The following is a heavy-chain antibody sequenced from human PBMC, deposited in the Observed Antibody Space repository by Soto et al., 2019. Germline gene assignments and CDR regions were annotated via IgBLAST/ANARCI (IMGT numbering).Heavy chain of an antibody. J-gene: IGHJ4*02. D-gene: IGHD2-15*01. Sequence: EVQLVESGGGLVKPGGSLRLSCAASGFTFSNAWMSWVRQAPGKGLEWVGRIKSKTDGGTTDYAAPVKGRFTISRDDSKNTLYLQMNSLKTEDTAVYYCTTYNVVAVNDLMDYWGQGTLVTVSS. CDR3: TTYNVVAVNDLMDY. CDR2: IKSKTDGGTT. V-gene: IGHV3-15*01. CDR1: GFTFSNAW.